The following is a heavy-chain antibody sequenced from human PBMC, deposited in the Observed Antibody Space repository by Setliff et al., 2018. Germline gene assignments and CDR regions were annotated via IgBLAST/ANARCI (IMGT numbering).Heavy chain of an antibody. D-gene: IGHD3-10*01. CDR3: AREGVGSGSYYWEVVRGMDV. CDR1: GGSFSGYY. Sequence: SETLSLTCAVYGGSFSGYYWGWIRQPPGKGLEWIGSIYHSGSTYYNPSLKSRVTISVDTSKNQFSLKLSSVTAADTAVYYCAREGVGSGSYYWEVVRGMDVWGQGTTVTVSS. J-gene: IGHJ6*02. V-gene: IGHV4-38-2*02. CDR2: IYHSGST.